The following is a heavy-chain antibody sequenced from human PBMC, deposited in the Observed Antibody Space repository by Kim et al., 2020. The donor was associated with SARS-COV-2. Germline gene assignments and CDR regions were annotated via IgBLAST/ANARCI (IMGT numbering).Heavy chain of an antibody. CDR2: LFHSGST. CDR3: ARGMQTTMVISVFVI. V-gene: IGHV4-38-2*02. Sequence: SETLSLTCSVSGYSISSGHYWGWIRQPPGKGLEWIGSLFHSGSTHYSPSLKSRVTISVDTSKNQFSVNLSSVTAADTAIYYCARGMQTTMVISVFVIWG. D-gene: IGHD5-18*01. J-gene: IGHJ3*02. CDR1: GYSISSGHY.